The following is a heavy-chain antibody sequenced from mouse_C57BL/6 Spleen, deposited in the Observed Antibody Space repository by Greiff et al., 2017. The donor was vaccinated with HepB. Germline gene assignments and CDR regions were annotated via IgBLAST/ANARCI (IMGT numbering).Heavy chain of an antibody. CDR2: IDPETGGT. D-gene: IGHD1-1*01. CDR1: GYTFTDYE. J-gene: IGHJ1*03. V-gene: IGHV1-15*01. Sequence: QVQLQQSGAELVRPGASVTLSCKASGYTFTDYEMHWVKQTPVHGLEWIGAIDPETGGTAYNQKFKGKAILTADKSSSTAYMELRSLTSEDSAVYYCTRELRSLYFDFWGTGTTVTVSS. CDR3: TRELRSLYFDF.